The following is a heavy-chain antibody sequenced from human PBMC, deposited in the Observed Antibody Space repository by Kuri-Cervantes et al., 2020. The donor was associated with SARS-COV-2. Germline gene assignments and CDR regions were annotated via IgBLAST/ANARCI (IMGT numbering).Heavy chain of an antibody. V-gene: IGHV4-30-4*07. J-gene: IGHJ4*02. CDR2: IYYSGST. CDR1: GGSISSGGDS. CDR3: ARGGTYYDFWSGYYVY. D-gene: IGHD3-3*01. Sequence: SCAVSGGSISSGGDSWSWIRQPPGKGLEWIGYIYYSGSTYHNPSLKSRVTISVDTSKNQFSMKLSSVTAADTAVYYCARGGTYYDFWSGYYVYWGQGTLVTGSS.